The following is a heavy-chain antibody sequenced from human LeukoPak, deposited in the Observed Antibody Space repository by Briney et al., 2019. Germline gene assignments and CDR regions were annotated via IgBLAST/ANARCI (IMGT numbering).Heavy chain of an antibody. CDR2: ISYDGSNK. V-gene: IGHV3-30*01. J-gene: IGHJ4*02. D-gene: IGHD1-26*01. CDR1: GFTFSRYA. Sequence: GGSLRLSCAASGFTFSRYAMHWVRQAPGKGLEWVAVISYDGSNKDYADSVKGRFTISRDNAKNTLYLQMNSLRAEDTAVYYCARSEPTTRAFDYRGQGTLVTVSS. CDR3: ARSEPTTRAFDY.